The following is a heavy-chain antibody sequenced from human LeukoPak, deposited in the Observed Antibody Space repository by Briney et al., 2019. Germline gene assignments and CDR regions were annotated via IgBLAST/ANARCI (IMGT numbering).Heavy chain of an antibody. V-gene: IGHV1-2*02. CDR3: ARDHKSPQYFDPSGGENPFDP. D-gene: IGHD3-9*01. CDR1: GYTFTGYY. J-gene: IGHJ5*01. Sequence: ASVKVSCKASGYTFTGYYMHWVRQAPGQGREWMGWINPNSGGTNYAQKFQGRVTMTRDTSISTAYMELSRLRSDGTAVYYCARDHKSPQYFDPSGGENPFDPWGQGSLVIVSS. CDR2: INPNSGGT.